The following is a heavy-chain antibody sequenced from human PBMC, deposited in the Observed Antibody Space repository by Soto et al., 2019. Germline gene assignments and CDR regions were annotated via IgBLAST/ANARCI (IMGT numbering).Heavy chain of an antibody. CDR3: PRLSGPRSSGYDWDY. CDR2: INYSGST. CDR1: GGSISSGCYN. Sequence: SETLSLTCTVSGGSISSGCYNWSWIRQHPGKGLEWIGYINYSGSTYYNPSLKSRVTISVDTSKKQFSLKLGSVTAADTAVYYSPRLSGPRSSGYDWDYWGQGTRVIFSS. D-gene: IGHD5-12*01. J-gene: IGHJ4*02. V-gene: IGHV4-31*03.